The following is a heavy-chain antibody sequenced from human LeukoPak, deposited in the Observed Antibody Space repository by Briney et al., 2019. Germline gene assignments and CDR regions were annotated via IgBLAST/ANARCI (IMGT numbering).Heavy chain of an antibody. V-gene: IGHV4-59*12. J-gene: IGHJ5*02. Sequence: SETLSLTCTVSGGSISSYYWSWIRQPPGKGLEWIGYIYYSGSTNYNPSLKSRVTISVDTSKNQFSLKLSSVTAADTAVYYCARGSSSWFGDPWGQGTLVTVSS. CDR1: GGSISSYY. CDR2: IYYSGST. CDR3: ARGSSSWFGDP. D-gene: IGHD6-13*01.